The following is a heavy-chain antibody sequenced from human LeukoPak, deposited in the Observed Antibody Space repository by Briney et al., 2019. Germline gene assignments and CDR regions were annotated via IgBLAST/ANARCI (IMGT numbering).Heavy chain of an antibody. CDR1: GGTFSSYA. J-gene: IGHJ4*02. Sequence: SVKVSCKASGGTFSSYAISWVRQAPGQGLEWTGRIIPIFGTANYAQKFQGRVTITTDESTSTAYMELSSLRSEDTAVYYCARDSRRDYYDSSGPYGAFDYWGQGTLVTVSS. CDR2: IIPIFGTA. D-gene: IGHD3-22*01. CDR3: ARDSRRDYYDSSGPYGAFDY. V-gene: IGHV1-69*05.